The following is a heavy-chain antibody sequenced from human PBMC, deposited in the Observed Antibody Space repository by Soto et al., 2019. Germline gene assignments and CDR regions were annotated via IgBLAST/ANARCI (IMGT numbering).Heavy chain of an antibody. J-gene: IGHJ5*02. CDR1: GGSISSGGYS. CDR2: IYHSGST. D-gene: IGHD5-18*01. V-gene: IGHV4-30-2*01. Sequence: QLQLQESGSGLVKPSQTLSLTCAVSGGSISSGGYSWSWIRQPPGKGLEWIGYIYHSGSTYYNPSLKRRVTISVERSKNQFSLKLSSVTAADTAVYYCARKVDTAMGINWFDPWGQGTLVTVSS. CDR3: ARKVDTAMGINWFDP.